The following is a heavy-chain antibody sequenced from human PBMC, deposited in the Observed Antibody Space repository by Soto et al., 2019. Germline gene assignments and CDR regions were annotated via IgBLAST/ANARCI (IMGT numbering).Heavy chain of an antibody. CDR1: GYTFNSYG. Sequence: GASVKVCCKASGYTFNSYGISWVRQAPGQGLEWMGWISAYNGNTNYAQKLQGRVTMTTDTSTSTAYMELRSLRSDDTAVYYCARSNYDFWSGRYYMDVWGKGTTVTVSS. CDR2: ISAYNGNT. CDR3: ARSNYDFWSGRYYMDV. D-gene: IGHD3-3*01. J-gene: IGHJ6*03. V-gene: IGHV1-18*01.